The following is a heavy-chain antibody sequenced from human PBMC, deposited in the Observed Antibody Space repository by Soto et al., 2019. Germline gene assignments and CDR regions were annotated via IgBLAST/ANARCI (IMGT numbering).Heavy chain of an antibody. J-gene: IGHJ5*02. CDR2: FSHNGGSGA. CDR3: VKGGPXLREPAS. D-gene: IGHD3-10*01. Sequence: PGGSLRLSCAASGFTFSDCTMAWVRQTPGKGLECVSSFSHNGGSGAYYVDSVKGRFTVSRDNSKNTLYLQMNGLRVEDTAVYYCVKGGPXLREPASWGQGTLVPVSS. V-gene: IGHV3-23*05. CDR1: GFTFSDCT.